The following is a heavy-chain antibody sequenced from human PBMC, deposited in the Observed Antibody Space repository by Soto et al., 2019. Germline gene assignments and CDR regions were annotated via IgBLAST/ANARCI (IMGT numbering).Heavy chain of an antibody. V-gene: IGHV3-33*01. D-gene: IGHD6-6*01. CDR3: ARASIAARLSSPFDY. CDR2: IWYDGSNK. Sequence: GGSLRLSCAASGFTFSSYGMHWVRQAPGKGLEWVAVIWYDGSNKYYADSVKGRFTISRDNSKNTLYLQMNSLRAEDTAVYYCARASIAARLSSPFDYWGQGTLVTVSS. J-gene: IGHJ4*02. CDR1: GFTFSSYG.